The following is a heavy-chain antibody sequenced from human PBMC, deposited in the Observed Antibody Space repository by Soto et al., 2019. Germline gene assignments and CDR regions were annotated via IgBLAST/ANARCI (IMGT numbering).Heavy chain of an antibody. CDR2: INHSGST. D-gene: IGHD5-12*01. V-gene: IGHV4-34*01. CDR3: ASLPGGARGYSGYDSPYYFDY. Sequence: SETLSLTCAVYGGSFSGYYWSWIRQPPGKGLEWIGEINHSGSTNYNPSLKSRVTISVDTSKNQFSLKLSSVTAADTAVYYCASLPGGARGYSGYDSPYYFDYWGQ. J-gene: IGHJ4*02. CDR1: GGSFSGYY.